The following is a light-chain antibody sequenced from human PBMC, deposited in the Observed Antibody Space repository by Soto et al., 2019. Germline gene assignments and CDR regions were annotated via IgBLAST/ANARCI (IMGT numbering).Light chain of an antibody. Sequence: DIQMTQSPSTLYASIGDSVTITCRASQSSSGSLAWYQQKPGKAPKLLIYEASNLKSGVPSRFSGSGSGTEYSLTISSLQTNESASYYCQQYNGYWTFGQGTRVEI. V-gene: IGKV1-5*03. CDR2: EAS. J-gene: IGKJ1*01. CDR1: QSSSGS. CDR3: QQYNGYWT.